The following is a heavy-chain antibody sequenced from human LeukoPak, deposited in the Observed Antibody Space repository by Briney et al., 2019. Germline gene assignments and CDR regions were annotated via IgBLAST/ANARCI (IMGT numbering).Heavy chain of an antibody. CDR2: IYHSGTT. V-gene: IGHV4-38-2*01. Sequence: SETLSLTCAVSGYSISSGYYWGWIRQPPGKGLEWIGSIYHSGTTNYNPSLKSRVTISVDTSKNQFSLKLSSVTAADTAVYYCATKTYYYDSSGYYSAFDIWGQGTMVTVSS. J-gene: IGHJ3*02. CDR1: GYSISSGYY. CDR3: ATKTYYYDSSGYYSAFDI. D-gene: IGHD3-22*01.